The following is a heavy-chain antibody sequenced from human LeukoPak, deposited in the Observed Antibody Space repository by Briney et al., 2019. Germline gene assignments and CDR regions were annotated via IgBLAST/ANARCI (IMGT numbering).Heavy chain of an antibody. CDR1: GFTFSSYG. CDR3: AKDIWFGELLSYYFDY. V-gene: IGHV3-30*18. Sequence: TGGSLRLSCAASGFTFSSYGMHWVRQAPGKGLEWVAVISYDGSNKYYADSVKGRFTISRDNSKNTLYLQMNSLRAEDTAVYYCAKDIWFGELLSYYFDYWGQGTLVTVSS. J-gene: IGHJ4*02. CDR2: ISYDGSNK. D-gene: IGHD3-10*01.